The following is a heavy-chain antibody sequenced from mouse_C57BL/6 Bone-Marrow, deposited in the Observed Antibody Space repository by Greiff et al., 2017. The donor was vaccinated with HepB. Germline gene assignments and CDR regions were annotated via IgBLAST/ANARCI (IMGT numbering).Heavy chain of an antibody. D-gene: IGHD1-1*01. CDR3: ARGITTVVALYAMDY. CDR1: GYAFSSSW. J-gene: IGHJ4*01. Sequence: QVQLQQSGPELVKPGASVKISCKASGYAFSSSWMNWVKQRPGKGLEWIGRIYPGDGDTNYNGKFKGKATLTADKSSSTAYMQLSSLTSEDSAVYFCARGITTVVALYAMDYWGQGTSVTVS. V-gene: IGHV1-82*01. CDR2: IYPGDGDT.